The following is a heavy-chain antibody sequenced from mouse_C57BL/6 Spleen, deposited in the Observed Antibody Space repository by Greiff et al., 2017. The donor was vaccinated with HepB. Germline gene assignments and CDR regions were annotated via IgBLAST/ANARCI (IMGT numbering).Heavy chain of an antibody. Sequence: QVQLQQPGAELVMPGASVKLSCKASGYTFTSYWMHWVKQRPGQGLEWIGEIDPSDSYTNYNQKFKGKSTLTVDKSSSTAYMQHSSLTSEDSAVYYCARPRPLYYYGSDWYFDVWGTGTTVTVSS. D-gene: IGHD1-1*01. CDR1: GYTFTSYW. CDR2: IDPSDSYT. V-gene: IGHV1-69*01. J-gene: IGHJ1*03. CDR3: ARPRPLYYYGSDWYFDV.